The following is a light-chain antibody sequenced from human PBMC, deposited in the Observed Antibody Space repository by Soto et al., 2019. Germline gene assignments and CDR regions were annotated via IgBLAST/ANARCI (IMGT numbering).Light chain of an antibody. CDR3: QQYNSYWT. V-gene: IGKV3-15*01. Sequence: EIVMTQSPATLSVSPGERATLSCRASQSISSNLAWYQQKPGKAPRLLIYDASTRASGVPARFSGSGSGTEFTLTISSLQPDDFATYYCQQYNSYWTFGQGTKVDIK. J-gene: IGKJ1*01. CDR1: QSISSN. CDR2: DAS.